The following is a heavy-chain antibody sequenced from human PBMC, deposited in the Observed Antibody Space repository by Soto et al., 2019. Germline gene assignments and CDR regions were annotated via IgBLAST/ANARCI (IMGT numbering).Heavy chain of an antibody. J-gene: IGHJ5*02. Sequence: QLQLQESGPGLVKPSETLSLTCTVSGGSIRDDTYYWGWIRQPPGKGLEWIGSIYYSGTSSYNPSLKSQVTMSVDTSKKQLSLRLSSVTAADTAAYYCARLHCYSPNCVPLDPWGQGTLVIVSS. CDR1: GGSIRDDTYY. V-gene: IGHV4-39*01. CDR3: ARLHCYSPNCVPLDP. D-gene: IGHD2-2*01. CDR2: IYYSGTS.